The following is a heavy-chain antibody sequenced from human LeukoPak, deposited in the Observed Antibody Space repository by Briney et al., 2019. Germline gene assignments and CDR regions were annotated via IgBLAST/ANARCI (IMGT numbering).Heavy chain of an antibody. CDR3: AKDRVAAAFSYYFDY. D-gene: IGHD6-13*01. J-gene: IGHJ4*02. Sequence: GESLRLSCAGSGFSFSYQGMTWVRQAPGKGLEWVSSIGTSNSDRYYADSVKGRFTISRDNSKNTLYLQMNSLRAEDTAVYYCAKDRVAAAFSYYFDYWGQGTLVTVSS. CDR1: GFSFSYQG. V-gene: IGHV3-21*01. CDR2: IGTSNSDR.